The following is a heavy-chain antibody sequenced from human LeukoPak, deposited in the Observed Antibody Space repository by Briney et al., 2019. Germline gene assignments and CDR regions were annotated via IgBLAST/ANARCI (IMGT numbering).Heavy chain of an antibody. CDR1: GFTFSTYA. Sequence: PGGSLRLSCAASGFTFSTYAMSWVRQAPGKGLEWVSVISGSDGSTYYADSVKGRFTISRDNSKNTLYLQMNSLRAEDTAVYYCARKYNYGLDWGQGTLVTVSS. D-gene: IGHD5-18*01. V-gene: IGHV3-23*01. CDR3: ARKYNYGLD. J-gene: IGHJ4*02. CDR2: ISGSDGST.